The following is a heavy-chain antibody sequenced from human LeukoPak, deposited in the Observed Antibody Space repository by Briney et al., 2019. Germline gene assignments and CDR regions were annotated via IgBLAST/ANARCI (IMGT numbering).Heavy chain of an antibody. V-gene: IGHV4-39*07. D-gene: IGHD3-10*01. CDR3: ARDAHHYGSGKRAFDI. CDR2: IYYSGST. Sequence: SETLSLTCTVSGGSISSSSYYWGWIRQPPGKGLEWIGSIYYSGSTYYNPSLKSRVTISVDTSKNQFSLKLSSVTAADTAVYYCARDAHHYGSGKRAFDIWGQGTMVTVSS. CDR1: GGSISSSSYY. J-gene: IGHJ3*02.